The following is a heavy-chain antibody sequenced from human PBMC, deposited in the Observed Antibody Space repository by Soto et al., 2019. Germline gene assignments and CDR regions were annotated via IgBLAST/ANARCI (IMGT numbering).Heavy chain of an antibody. J-gene: IGHJ4*02. Sequence: GGSLRHSCAASAMIVTNAWMRLFRQTPGKGLEWVGRSKTKTHSGETIQYAASVKGRFIISRDDSKDILYLEMNSLKTDDTGVYYCSIAGEWYFWTATYFAHWGQGA. CDR1: AMIVTNAW. D-gene: IGHD3-3*01. V-gene: IGHV3-15*01. CDR3: SIAGEWYFWTATYFAH. CDR2: SKTKTHSGETI.